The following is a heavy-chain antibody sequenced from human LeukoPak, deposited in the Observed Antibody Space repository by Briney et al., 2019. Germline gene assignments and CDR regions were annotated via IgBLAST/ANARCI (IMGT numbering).Heavy chain of an antibody. CDR1: GGSIGSYY. Sequence: PSDTLSLTCTVSGGSIGSYYWSWIRQPPGKGLEWIGYIYYSGSTNYYPSLKSRVTISVDTSKNQFSLKLSSVTAADTAVYYCARGTGLAPEDYWGQGTLVTVSS. V-gene: IGHV4-59*07. CDR2: IYYSGST. CDR3: ARGTGLAPEDY. D-gene: IGHD1-14*01. J-gene: IGHJ4*02.